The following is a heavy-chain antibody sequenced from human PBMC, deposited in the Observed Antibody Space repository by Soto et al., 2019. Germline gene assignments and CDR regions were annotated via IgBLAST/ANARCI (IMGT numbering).Heavy chain of an antibody. J-gene: IGHJ4*02. V-gene: IGHV4-34*01. CDR1: GGSFSGYY. CDR3: AREPESIAARNLFDY. D-gene: IGHD6-6*01. Sequence: SETLSLTCAVYGGSFSGYYWSWIRQPPGKGLEWIGEINHSGSTNYNPSLKSRVTISVDTAKNQFALKLSSVTAADTAVYYCAREPESIAARNLFDYWGQGTLVTVSS. CDR2: INHSGST.